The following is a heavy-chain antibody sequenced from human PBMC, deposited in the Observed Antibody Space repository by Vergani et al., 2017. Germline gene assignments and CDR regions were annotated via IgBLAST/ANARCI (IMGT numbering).Heavy chain of an antibody. CDR2: IKQDGSEK. CDR1: GFTFSSYW. V-gene: IGHV3-7*01. Sequence: EVQLVESGGGLVQPGGSLRLSCAASGFTFSSYWMSWVRQAPGKGLEWVANIKQDGSEKYYVDSVKGRFTISRDNAKNSLYLQMNSLRAEDTAVYYCARDWEYSSSWYLGVFYYMDVWGKGTTVTVSS. D-gene: IGHD6-13*01. CDR3: ARDWEYSSSWYLGVFYYMDV. J-gene: IGHJ6*03.